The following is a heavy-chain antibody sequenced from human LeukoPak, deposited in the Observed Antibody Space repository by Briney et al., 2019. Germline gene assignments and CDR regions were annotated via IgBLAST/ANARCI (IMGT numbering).Heavy chain of an antibody. V-gene: IGHV4-31*03. CDR2: IYYSGST. J-gene: IGHJ5*02. CDR1: GGSISSGGYY. CDR3: ARWAETKDWFDP. D-gene: IGHD1/OR15-1a*01. Sequence: SETLSLTCTVSGGSISSGGYYWSWIRQHPGKGLEWIGYIYYSGSTYYNPSLKSRVTISVDTSKNQFSLNLSSMTAADTAVYYCARWAETKDWFDPWGQGTLVTVSS.